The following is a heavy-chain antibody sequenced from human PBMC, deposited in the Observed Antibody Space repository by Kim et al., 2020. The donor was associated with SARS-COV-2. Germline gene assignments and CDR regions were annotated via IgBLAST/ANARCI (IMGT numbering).Heavy chain of an antibody. CDR2: INHSGST. D-gene: IGHD3-10*01. J-gene: IGHJ5*02. CDR1: GGSFSGYY. Sequence: SETLSLTCAAYGGSFSGYYWSWIRQPPGKGLEWIGEINHSGSTNYNPSLKSRVTISVDTSKNQFSLKLRSVTAADTAVYYCARGSDYYGSGSFFDPWGQG. V-gene: IGHV4-34*01. CDR3: ARGSDYYGSGSFFDP.